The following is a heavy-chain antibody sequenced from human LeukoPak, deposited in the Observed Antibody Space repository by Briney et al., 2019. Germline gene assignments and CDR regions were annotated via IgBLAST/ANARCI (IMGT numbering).Heavy chain of an antibody. Sequence: GASVKVSCKASGGTFSSYAISWVRQAPGQGLERLGGIIPIFGTANYAQKFQGRVTITTDESTSTAYMELSSLRSEDTAVYYCARENYYGSGSYGGNWFDPWGQGTLVTVSS. V-gene: IGHV1-69*05. CDR1: GGTFSSYA. J-gene: IGHJ5*02. CDR2: IIPIFGTA. D-gene: IGHD3-10*01. CDR3: ARENYYGSGSYGGNWFDP.